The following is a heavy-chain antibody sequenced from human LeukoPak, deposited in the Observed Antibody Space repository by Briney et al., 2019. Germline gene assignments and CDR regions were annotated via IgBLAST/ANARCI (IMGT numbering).Heavy chain of an antibody. CDR1: GYSFTSCL. CDR3: ARDLHGGWTWDY. J-gene: IGHJ4*02. V-gene: IGHV1-46*01. Sequence: ASVKVSCKASGYSFTSCLMHWVRQAPGQGFECMGKIHPSDGDTNYAQRFQGRVTMTRDSSTATVYMEVSSLRSEDTAVYYCARDLHGGWTWDYWGQGTLLTVSS. CDR2: IHPSDGDT. D-gene: IGHD6-19*01.